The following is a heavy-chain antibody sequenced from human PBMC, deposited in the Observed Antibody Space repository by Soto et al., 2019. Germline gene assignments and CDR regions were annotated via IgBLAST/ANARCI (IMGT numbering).Heavy chain of an antibody. CDR2: ISGSGGST. CDR1: GFTFSSYA. CDR3: AKGDRFLEWLLNQ. V-gene: IGHV3-23*01. Sequence: EVQLLESGGGLVQPGGSLRLSCAASGFTFSSYAMSWVRQAPGKGLEWVSAISGSGGSTYYADSVKRRFTISRDNSKNTLYLQMNSLRAEDTAVYYCAKGDRFLEWLLNQWGQGTLVTVSS. J-gene: IGHJ4*02. D-gene: IGHD3-3*01.